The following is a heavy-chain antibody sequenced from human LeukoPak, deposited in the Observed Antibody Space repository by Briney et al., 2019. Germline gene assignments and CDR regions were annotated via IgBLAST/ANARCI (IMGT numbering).Heavy chain of an antibody. J-gene: IGHJ4*02. D-gene: IGHD6-19*01. CDR1: GFTFSSYA. Sequence: PGGSLRLSCAASGFTFSSYAMSWVRQAPGKGLEWVSAISGSGGSTYYADSVKGRFTISRDNSKNTLYLQMNSLRAEDTAVYYCAKGPDSSGWGELGWFGDYWGQGTLVTVSS. CDR3: AKGPDSSGWGELGWFGDY. CDR2: ISGSGGST. V-gene: IGHV3-23*01.